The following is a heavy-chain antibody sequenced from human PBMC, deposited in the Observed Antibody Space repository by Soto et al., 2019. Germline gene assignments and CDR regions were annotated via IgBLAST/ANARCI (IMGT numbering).Heavy chain of an antibody. V-gene: IGHV1-69*08. CDR3: ARDVTAMEALYYYDT. CDR1: GGTLNTYT. D-gene: IGHD5-18*01. Sequence: QLQLVQSGAAVKKPGSSVKVSCKASGGTLNTYTISWVRQAPGQGLEWMGSILPFLGSTDYAKKFQGRVTITADQSTSTMELSSLRAEDTAVYFCARDVTAMEALYYYDTWGQGSVVTVSS. CDR2: ILPFLGST. J-gene: IGHJ4*02.